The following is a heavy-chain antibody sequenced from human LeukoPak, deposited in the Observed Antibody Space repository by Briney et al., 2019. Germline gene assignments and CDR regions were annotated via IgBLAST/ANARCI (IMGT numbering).Heavy chain of an antibody. Sequence: PSETLSPTCAVYGGSFSGYYWSWIRQPPGKGLEWIGEINHSGSTNYNPSLKSRVTISVDTSKNHFSLKLSSVSAADTAVYYCARLGAGPTYYDFWSGYSSFYFDYWGQGTLVTVSS. CDR3: ARLGAGPTYYDFWSGYSSFYFDY. CDR1: GGSFSGYY. D-gene: IGHD3-3*01. V-gene: IGHV4-34*01. CDR2: INHSGST. J-gene: IGHJ4*02.